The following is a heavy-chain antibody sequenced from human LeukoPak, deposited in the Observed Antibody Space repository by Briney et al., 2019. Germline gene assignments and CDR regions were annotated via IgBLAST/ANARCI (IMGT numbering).Heavy chain of an antibody. D-gene: IGHD6-6*01. V-gene: IGHV4-59*12. CDR2: IYHSGST. Sequence: SETLSLTCTVSDGXISSYYWSWIRQPPGKGLEWIGYIYHSGSTNYNPSLKSRVTISVDTSKSQFSLRLSSVTAADTAVYYCARSYSSSPVVDYWGQGTLVTVSS. CDR1: DGXISSYY. CDR3: ARSYSSSPVVDY. J-gene: IGHJ4*02.